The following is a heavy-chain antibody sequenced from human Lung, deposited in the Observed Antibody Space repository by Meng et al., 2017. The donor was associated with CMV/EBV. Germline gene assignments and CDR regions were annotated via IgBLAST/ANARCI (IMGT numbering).Heavy chain of an antibody. Sequence: ESLKISCAASGFTFSTYWMNWVRQAPGKGLEWVANIKQDGSEKYYVGSVEGRFTISRDNAKNSLYLQMNSLRAEDTAVYYCASSFEYWGQGTLVTVSS. CDR1: GFTFSTYW. J-gene: IGHJ4*02. CDR2: IKQDGSEK. V-gene: IGHV3-7*01. D-gene: IGHD3-10*01. CDR3: ASSFEY.